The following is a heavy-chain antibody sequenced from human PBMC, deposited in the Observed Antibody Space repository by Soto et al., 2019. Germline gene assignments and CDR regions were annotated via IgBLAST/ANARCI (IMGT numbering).Heavy chain of an antibody. Sequence: SETLSLTCTVSGGSISSYYWSWIRQPPGKGLEWIGYIYYSGSTNYNPSLKSRVTISVDTSKNQFSLKLSSVTAADTAVYYCARVRSGRYSGDFDYWGQGTLVTVSS. D-gene: IGHD1-26*01. J-gene: IGHJ4*02. V-gene: IGHV4-59*01. CDR2: IYYSGST. CDR3: ARVRSGRYSGDFDY. CDR1: GGSISSYY.